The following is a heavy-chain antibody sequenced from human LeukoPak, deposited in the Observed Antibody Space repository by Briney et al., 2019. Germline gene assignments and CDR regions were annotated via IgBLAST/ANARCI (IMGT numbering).Heavy chain of an antibody. CDR1: GFTFSKYW. V-gene: IGHV3-7*01. Sequence: GGSLRLSCAVSGFTFSKYWMRWVRQAPGKGLEWVASIDKDGSEKRYVDSVKGRFTISKDDGKNSLHLQMTSLRVEDTAVYYCVRGGWELDYWGQGTLVTVSS. CDR3: VRGGWELDY. CDR2: IDKDGSEK. D-gene: IGHD4-23*01. J-gene: IGHJ4*02.